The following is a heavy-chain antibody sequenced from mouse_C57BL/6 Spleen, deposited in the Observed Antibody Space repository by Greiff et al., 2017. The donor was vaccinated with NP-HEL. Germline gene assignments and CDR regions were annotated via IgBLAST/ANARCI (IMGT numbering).Heavy chain of an antibody. J-gene: IGHJ4*01. Sequence: QVQLQQPGAELVMPGASVKLSCKASGYTFTSYWMHWVKQRPGQGLEWIGEIDPSDSYTNYNQKFKGKSTLTVDKSSSTAYMQLSSLTSEDSAVYYCARNRYSNYSYYYAMDYWGQGTSVTVSS. V-gene: IGHV1-69*01. CDR1: GYTFTSYW. CDR2: IDPSDSYT. D-gene: IGHD2-5*01. CDR3: ARNRYSNYSYYYAMDY.